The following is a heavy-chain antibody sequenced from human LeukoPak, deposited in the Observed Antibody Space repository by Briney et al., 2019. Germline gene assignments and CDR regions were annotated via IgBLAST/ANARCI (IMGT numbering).Heavy chain of an antibody. CDR1: GFTFSSYG. V-gene: IGHV3-30*18. D-gene: IGHD3-10*01. Sequence: TGRSLRLSCAASGFTFSSYGMHWVRQAPGKGLEWVAVISYDGSNKYYADSVKGRFTISRDNSKNTLYLQMNSLRAEDTAVYYCAKASTFGELNRPFDHWGQGTLVTVSS. CDR3: AKASTFGELNRPFDH. CDR2: ISYDGSNK. J-gene: IGHJ5*02.